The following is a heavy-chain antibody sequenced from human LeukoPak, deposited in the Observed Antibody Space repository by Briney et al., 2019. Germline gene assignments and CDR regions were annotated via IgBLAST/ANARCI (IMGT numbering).Heavy chain of an antibody. CDR3: ARVLVAGTYYYYGMDV. Sequence: GGSLRLSCAASGFTFSSYSMNWVRQAPGKGLEWVPSISSSSSYIYYADSVKGRFTISRDNAKNSLYLQMNSLRAEDTAVYYCARVLVAGTYYYYGMDVWGQGTTVTVSS. V-gene: IGHV3-21*01. CDR2: ISSSSSYI. J-gene: IGHJ6*02. CDR1: GFTFSSYS. D-gene: IGHD6-19*01.